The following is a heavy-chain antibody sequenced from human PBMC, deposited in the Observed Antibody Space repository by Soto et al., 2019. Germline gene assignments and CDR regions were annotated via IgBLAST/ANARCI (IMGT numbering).Heavy chain of an antibody. V-gene: IGHV3-73*02. Sequence: EVQLVESGGGLVQPGGSLKLSCAASGFTFSGSAMHWVRQASGKGLEWVGRIRSKANSYATAYAASVKGRFTISRDDSNKTGDLQMNILETEDAAVYYFTIGCDYLWGVSPPRFDYYYGMDVWGQGTTVTVSS. CDR1: GFTFSGSA. CDR3: TIGCDYLWGVSPPRFDYYYGMDV. D-gene: IGHD3-16*01. J-gene: IGHJ6*02. CDR2: IRSKANSYAT.